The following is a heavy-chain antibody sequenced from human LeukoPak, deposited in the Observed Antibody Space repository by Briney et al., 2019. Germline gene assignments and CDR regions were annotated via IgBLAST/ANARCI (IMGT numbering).Heavy chain of an antibody. J-gene: IGHJ6*03. CDR1: GGSISGYY. CDR2: IYTSGST. Sequence: SETLSLTCTVSGGSISGYYWSWIRQPAGKGLEWIGRIYTSGSTNYNPSLKSRVTMSVDTSKNQFSLKLSSVTAADTAVYYCARDRRFGELLQYYYYYYMDVWGKGTTVTVSS. CDR3: ARDRRFGELLQYYYYYYMDV. D-gene: IGHD3-10*01. V-gene: IGHV4-4*07.